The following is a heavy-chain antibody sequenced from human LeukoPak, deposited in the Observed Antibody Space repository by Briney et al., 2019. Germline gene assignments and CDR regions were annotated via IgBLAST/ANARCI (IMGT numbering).Heavy chain of an antibody. V-gene: IGHV3-48*01. CDR2: ISSSSSTI. Sequence: GGSLRLSCAASGFTFSSYSMNWVRQAPGKGLEWVSYISSSSSTIYYADSVKGRFTISRDNAKNSLYLQMNSLRAEDTAVYYCARVGSYCSGGSCYLRYYGMDVWGQGTTVTVSS. D-gene: IGHD2-15*01. J-gene: IGHJ6*02. CDR1: GFTFSSYS. CDR3: ARVGSYCSGGSCYLRYYGMDV.